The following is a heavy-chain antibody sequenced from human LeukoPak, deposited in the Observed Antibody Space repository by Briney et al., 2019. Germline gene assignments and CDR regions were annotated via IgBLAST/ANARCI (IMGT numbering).Heavy chain of an antibody. J-gene: IGHJ4*02. Sequence: PSETLTLTCTVSGGSVSSGSYYWSWIRQPPGMGLEWIGYIYYSGSTYYNSSLKSRVTISVDTSKSQFSLKLSSVTAADTAVYYCARDSVYYDILTGYQHIYYFDYWGQGTLVTVS. CDR3: ARDSVYYDILTGYQHIYYFDY. D-gene: IGHD3-9*01. CDR1: GGSVSSGSYY. CDR2: IYYSGST. V-gene: IGHV4-61*01.